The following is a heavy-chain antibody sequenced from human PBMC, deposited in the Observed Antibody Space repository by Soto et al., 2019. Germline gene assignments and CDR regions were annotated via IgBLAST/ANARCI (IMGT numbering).Heavy chain of an antibody. CDR2: IYYSGST. V-gene: IGHV4-39*01. J-gene: IGHJ6*02. CDR3: ARHGTGTTGYYSGMAL. Sequence: CSVGKGSSTGRGQYRGKIQQTPGKGLEWIGSIYYSGSTYYNPSLKSRVTISVDTSKNQFSLKLSSVTAADTAVYYCARHGTGTTGYYSGMALRGQGTTVTVSS. CDR1: KGSSTGRGQY. D-gene: IGHD1-7*01.